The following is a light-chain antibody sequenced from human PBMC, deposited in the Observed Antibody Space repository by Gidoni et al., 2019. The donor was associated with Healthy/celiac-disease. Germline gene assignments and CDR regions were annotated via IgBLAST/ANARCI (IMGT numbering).Light chain of an antibody. V-gene: IGLV3-1*01. CDR3: QAWDSSTAWVV. CDR1: KLGDKY. CDR2: QDS. Sequence: SYELTQPPSVSVSPGQTASITCSGDKLGDKYACWYQQKPGQSPVLVIYQDSKRPSGIPERFSGSNSGNTATLTISRTQAMDEADYYCQAWDSSTAWVVFGGGTKLTVL. J-gene: IGLJ2*01.